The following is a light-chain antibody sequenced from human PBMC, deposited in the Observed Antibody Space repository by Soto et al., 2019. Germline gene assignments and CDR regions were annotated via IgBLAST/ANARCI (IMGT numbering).Light chain of an antibody. Sequence: QSVLTQPASVSGSPGQSITISCTGTSSDVGGYNYVSWYQQHPGKAPKLMIYDVSNRPSGVSNRFSGSKSGDTASLTISGIQAEDEGDYYCSSYTSSSTLMVSGGVPKLTVL. CDR1: SSDVGGYNY. J-gene: IGLJ2*01. CDR2: DVS. V-gene: IGLV2-14*01. CDR3: SSYTSSSTLMV.